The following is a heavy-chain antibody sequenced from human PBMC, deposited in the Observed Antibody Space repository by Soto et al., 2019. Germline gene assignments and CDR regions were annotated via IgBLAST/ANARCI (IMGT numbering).Heavy chain of an antibody. D-gene: IGHD2-8*01. J-gene: IGHJ5*02. CDR3: ARVSATCTRWFDP. CDR2: IFDSGSA. V-gene: IGHV4-31*03. CDR1: GGSISSGCYY. Sequence: SETLWRTCTVCGGSISSGCYYWGGIRQHTGKGLEWIGYIFDSGSAYYTPSRKRRVCMSVKPYKSRCSLNVSYLTAAKTAIYYWARVSATCTRWFDPWGPGTLVTVSS.